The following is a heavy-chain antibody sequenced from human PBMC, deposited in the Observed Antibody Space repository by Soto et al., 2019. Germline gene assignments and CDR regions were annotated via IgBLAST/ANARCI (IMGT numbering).Heavy chain of an antibody. J-gene: IGHJ6*02. Sequence: ASVKVSCKASGYTFTSYAMHWVRQAPGQRLEWMGWINAGNGNTKYSQKFQGRVTITRDTSASTAYMELSSLRSEDTAVYYCARRGKIAAAGLYGMDVCGQGATVTVS. V-gene: IGHV1-3*01. CDR2: INAGNGNT. CDR3: ARRGKIAAAGLYGMDV. CDR1: GYTFTSYA. D-gene: IGHD6-13*01.